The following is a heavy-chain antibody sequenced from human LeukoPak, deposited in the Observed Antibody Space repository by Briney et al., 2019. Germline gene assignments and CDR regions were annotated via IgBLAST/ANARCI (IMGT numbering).Heavy chain of an antibody. V-gene: IGHV3-30-3*01. Sequence: GGSLRLSCAASGFTFSTYAMHWVRQARGKGLEWVAVISSDGGYKYFADSVKGRFTISRDNSKNTLYLQMNSLRAEDTAVYYCVRATVVAASNWLDPWGQGTLVTVSS. CDR2: ISSDGGYK. CDR1: GFTFSTYA. CDR3: VRATVVAASNWLDP. D-gene: IGHD2-15*01. J-gene: IGHJ5*02.